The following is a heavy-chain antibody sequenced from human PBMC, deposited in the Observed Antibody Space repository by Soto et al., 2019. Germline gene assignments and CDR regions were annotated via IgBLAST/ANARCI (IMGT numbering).Heavy chain of an antibody. Sequence: QVQLVQSGAEVKKPGASVKVSCKASGYTFTSYGISWVRQAPGQGLEWMGWISAYNGNTNYAQQLQGRVPMTTDTSTSTAYMELMSLRSDDTAVYYCARGIAAPHLYYYYYYMDVWGKGTPVTVSS. J-gene: IGHJ6*03. D-gene: IGHD6-6*01. CDR2: ISAYNGNT. CDR1: GYTFTSYG. CDR3: ARGIAAPHLYYYYYYMDV. V-gene: IGHV1-18*01.